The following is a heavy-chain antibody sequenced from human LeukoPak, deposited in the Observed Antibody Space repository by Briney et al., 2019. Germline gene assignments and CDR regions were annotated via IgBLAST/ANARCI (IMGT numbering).Heavy chain of an antibody. J-gene: IGHJ4*02. V-gene: IGHV3-49*03. CDR2: IRSKAYGGTT. CDR1: GFTFGDYA. Sequence: GGSLRLSCTASGFTFGDYAMSWFRQAPGKGLEWVGFIRSKAYGGTTEYAASVKGRFTISRDDSKSIAYLQMNSLKTEDTAVYYCTLYDSSGYSRYWGQGTLVTVSS. CDR3: TLYDSSGYSRY. D-gene: IGHD3-22*01.